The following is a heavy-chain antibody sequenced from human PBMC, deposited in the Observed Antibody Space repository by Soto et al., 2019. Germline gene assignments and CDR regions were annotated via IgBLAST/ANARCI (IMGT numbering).Heavy chain of an antibody. CDR2: INAGNGNT. CDR3: ARAPYSSSWYYYGMDV. D-gene: IGHD6-6*01. J-gene: IGHJ6*02. CDR1: GYTFTSYA. Sequence: ASVKVSCKASGYTFTSYAMHWVRQAPGQRLEWMGWINAGNGNTKYSQKFQGRVTITRDTSASTAYMELSSLRSEDTAVYYCARAPYSSSWYYYGMDVWGQGTTVTVSS. V-gene: IGHV1-3*01.